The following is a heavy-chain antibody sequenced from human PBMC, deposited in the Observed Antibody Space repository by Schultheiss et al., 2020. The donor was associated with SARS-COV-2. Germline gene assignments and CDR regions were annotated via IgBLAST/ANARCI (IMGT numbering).Heavy chain of an antibody. Sequence: GSLRLSCAVSGGSISSGGYYWSWIRQPPGKGLEWIGYSYYSGSTNYNPSLKSRVTISVDTYKNQFSLKLSSVTAAYTAVYYCAGGTTTVPNCWGQGTLVTVSS. CDR2: SYYSGST. J-gene: IGHJ4*02. CDR1: GGSISSGGYY. CDR3: AGGTTTVPNC. V-gene: IGHV4-61*08. D-gene: IGHD4-11*01.